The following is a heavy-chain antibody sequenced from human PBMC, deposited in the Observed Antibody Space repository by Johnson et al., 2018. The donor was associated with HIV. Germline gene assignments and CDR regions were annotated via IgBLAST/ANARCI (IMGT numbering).Heavy chain of an antibody. CDR1: GFTFSDYY. CDR2: IRYDGSNK. Sequence: QVQLVESGGGLVKPGGSLRLSCAASGFTFSDYYMSWIRQAPGKGLEWVAFIRYDGSNKYYADSVKGRFTISRDNSRNMLYLQMNSLRPEDTAVYYGARDGRDLVTRGGFDVWGPGTMVTVSS. V-gene: IGHV3-30*02. D-gene: IGHD5-18*01. CDR3: ARDGRDLVTRGGFDV. J-gene: IGHJ3*01.